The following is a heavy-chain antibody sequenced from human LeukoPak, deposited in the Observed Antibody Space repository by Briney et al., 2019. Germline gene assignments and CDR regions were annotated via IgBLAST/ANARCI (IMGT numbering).Heavy chain of an antibody. CDR1: GGSISSGGYS. D-gene: IGHD4-17*01. Sequence: SETLSLTCAVSGGSISSGGYSWSWIRQPPGKGLEWIGRIYTSGSTNYNPSLKSRVTMSVDTSKNQFSLKLSSVTAADTAVYYCARGTTVTTLDYWGQGTLVTVSS. V-gene: IGHV4-61*02. CDR2: IYTSGST. CDR3: ARGTTVTTLDY. J-gene: IGHJ4*02.